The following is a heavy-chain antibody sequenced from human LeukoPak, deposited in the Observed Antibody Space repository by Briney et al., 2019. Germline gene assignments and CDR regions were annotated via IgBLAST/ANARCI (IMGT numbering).Heavy chain of an antibody. Sequence: GGSLRLSCAASGFTFSGYWMSWVRQAPGKGLEWVSNIKQDGSEKYYVDSVKGRFTISRDNAKNSLYLQMNSMRAEDTAVYYFARDRRYDFWSGYYNHYYYGVEVWGPGNTVTVSS. CDR3: ARDRRYDFWSGYYNHYYYGVEV. V-gene: IGHV3-7*01. CDR1: GFTFSGYW. D-gene: IGHD3-3*01. J-gene: IGHJ6*02. CDR2: IKQDGSEK.